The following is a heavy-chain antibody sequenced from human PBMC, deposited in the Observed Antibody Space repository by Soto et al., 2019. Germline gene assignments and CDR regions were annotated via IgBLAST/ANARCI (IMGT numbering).Heavy chain of an antibody. J-gene: IGHJ5*02. CDR1: GYTFTSYA. V-gene: IGHV1-3*01. D-gene: IGHD6-13*01. Sequence: ASVKVSCKASGYTFTSYAMHWVRQAPGQRLEWMGWINAGNGNTKYSQKFQGRVTITRDTSASTAYMELSSLRSEDTAVYYCARSFAAAGSFDPWGQGTLVTVSS. CDR2: INAGNGNT. CDR3: ARSFAAAGSFDP.